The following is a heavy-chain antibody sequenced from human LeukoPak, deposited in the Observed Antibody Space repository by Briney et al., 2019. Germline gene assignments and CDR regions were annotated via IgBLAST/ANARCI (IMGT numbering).Heavy chain of an antibody. V-gene: IGHV3-23*01. CDR1: GFTFSSYA. CDR2: ISGSGGST. J-gene: IGHJ4*02. D-gene: IGHD6-19*01. Sequence: GGSLRLSCAASGFTFSSYAMIWVRQAPGKGLEWVSGISGSGGSTFYADSVKGRFTISRDNSKNTLYLQMNSLRAEDTAVYYCAKPPPREEQWLLYYFDYWGQGTLVTVSS. CDR3: AKPPPREEQWLLYYFDY.